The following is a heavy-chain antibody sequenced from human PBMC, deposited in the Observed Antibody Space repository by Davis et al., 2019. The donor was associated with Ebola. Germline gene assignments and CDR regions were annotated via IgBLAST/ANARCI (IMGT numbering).Heavy chain of an antibody. CDR3: ARARIVGGFDY. D-gene: IGHD1-26*01. V-gene: IGHV3-7*01. CDR2: IKQDGSEK. Sequence: GESLKISCAASGFTFSSYWMSWVRQAPGKGLEWVANIKQDGSEKYYVDSVKGRFTISRDNAKNSLYLQMNSLRAEDTAVYYCARARIVGGFDYWGQGTLVTVSS. J-gene: IGHJ4*02. CDR1: GFTFSSYW.